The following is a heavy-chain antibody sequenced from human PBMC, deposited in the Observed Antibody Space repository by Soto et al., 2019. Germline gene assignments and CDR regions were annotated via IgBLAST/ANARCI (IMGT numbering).Heavy chain of an antibody. CDR1: GGSISDISYY. V-gene: IGHV4-39*01. CDR2: ICSTGTT. Sequence: QLQLQESGPGLVQPSETLSLTCSVSGGSISDISYYWAWVRQPPGKGLEWIGSICSTGTTYCIPSLKSRVTMSVDTSKNQFSLSLNSVTAADTALYFCARHRRETGTYAQPLDYWGQGTLVTVSS. D-gene: IGHD1-1*01. CDR3: ARHRRETGTYAQPLDY. J-gene: IGHJ4*02.